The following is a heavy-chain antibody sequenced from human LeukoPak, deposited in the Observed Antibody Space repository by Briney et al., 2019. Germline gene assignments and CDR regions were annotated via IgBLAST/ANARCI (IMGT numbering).Heavy chain of an antibody. D-gene: IGHD3-10*01. Sequence: GGSLRLSCAASGFTFTTYWMTWVRQAPGKGLGWVANINQDGSEKYFVDPAKGRFTISRENAKNSLYLQMNSLRVEDTAVYYCARVAKYYYGSETYYFFEHWGQGTPVTASS. CDR1: GFTFTTYW. CDR3: ARVAKYYYGSETYYFFEH. V-gene: IGHV3-7*01. J-gene: IGHJ4*02. CDR2: INQDGSEK.